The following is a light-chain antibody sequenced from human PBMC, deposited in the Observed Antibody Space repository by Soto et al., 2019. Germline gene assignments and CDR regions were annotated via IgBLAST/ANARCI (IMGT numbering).Light chain of an antibody. J-gene: IGLJ1*01. Sequence: QSALTQPRSVSGSPGQSVTISCTGTSSDVGGYNYVSWYQQHPGKAPKVMIYDVSERPSGVPDRFSGSKSGNTASLTISGLQAEDEADYYFCSYAGRPRYVFGTGTKLTVL. CDR1: SSDVGGYNY. V-gene: IGLV2-11*01. CDR2: DVS. CDR3: CSYAGRPRYV.